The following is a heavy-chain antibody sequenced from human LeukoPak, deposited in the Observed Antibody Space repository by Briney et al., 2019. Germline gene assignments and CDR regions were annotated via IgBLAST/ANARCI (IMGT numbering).Heavy chain of an antibody. Sequence: SVKVSCKASGGTLSSYAISWVRQAPGQGLEWMGGIIPIFGTANYAQKFQGRVTITADESKSTAYMELSSLRSEDTAVYYCARECSWFGDGYYYMDVWGKGTTVTVSS. D-gene: IGHD3-10*01. J-gene: IGHJ6*03. V-gene: IGHV1-69*13. CDR2: IIPIFGTA. CDR3: ARECSWFGDGYYYMDV. CDR1: GGTLSSYA.